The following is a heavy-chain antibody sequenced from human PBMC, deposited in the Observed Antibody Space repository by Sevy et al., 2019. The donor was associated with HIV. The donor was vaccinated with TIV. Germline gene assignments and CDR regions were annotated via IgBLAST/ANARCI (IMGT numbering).Heavy chain of an antibody. Sequence: GGSLGLSCAASGFTFSSYWMSWVRQAPGKGLEWVANIKQDGSEKYYVDSVKGRFTISRDNAKNSLYLQMNSLRAEDTAVYYCARVGLLGYCSSTSCYSAFDIWGQGTMVTVSS. CDR2: IKQDGSEK. J-gene: IGHJ3*02. D-gene: IGHD2-2*02. CDR1: GFTFSSYW. V-gene: IGHV3-7*03. CDR3: ARVGLLGYCSSTSCYSAFDI.